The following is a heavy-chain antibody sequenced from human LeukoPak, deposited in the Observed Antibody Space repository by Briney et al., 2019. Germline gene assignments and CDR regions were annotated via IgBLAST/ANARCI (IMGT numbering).Heavy chain of an antibody. CDR2: IYYSGST. V-gene: IGHV4-31*03. D-gene: IGHD3-10*01. Sequence: PQTLSLTCTVSGGSISSGGYYWSWIRQHPGKGLEWIGHIYYSGSTYYNPSLKSRVTISVDTSKNQFSLKLSSVTAADTAVYYCATNSGRYYYGSDDAFDIWGQGTMVTVSS. J-gene: IGHJ3*02. CDR3: ATNSGRYYYGSDDAFDI. CDR1: GGSISSGGYY.